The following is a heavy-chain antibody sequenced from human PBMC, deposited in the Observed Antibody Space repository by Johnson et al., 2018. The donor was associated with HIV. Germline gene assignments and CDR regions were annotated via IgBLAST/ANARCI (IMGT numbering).Heavy chain of an antibody. CDR2: ITVSGGST. CDR3: AKDGAFDI. J-gene: IGHJ3*02. V-gene: IGHV3-23*04. Sequence: VQLVESGGGSVQPRGSLRLSCAASGFTFSDCAMSWVRQGPGKGLEWVSAITVSGGSTFYADSVKGRFTISRDNSKNALYLQMNSLRADDTAVYYCAKDGAFDIWGQGTMVTVSS. CDR1: GFTFSDCA.